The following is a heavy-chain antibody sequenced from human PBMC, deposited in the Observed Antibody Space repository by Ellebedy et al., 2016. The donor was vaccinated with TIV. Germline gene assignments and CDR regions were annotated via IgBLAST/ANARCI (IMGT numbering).Heavy chain of an antibody. CDR3: AKDLHGYDYYYFYYMDV. CDR1: GFTFRSYA. CDR2: ISYDGSNE. Sequence: GGSLRLXCAASGFTFRSYAIHWVRQAPGKGLEWVAVISYDGSNEYYADSVKGRFTISRDNSKNTLYLQMNSLRAEDTAVYYCAKDLHGYDYYYFYYMDVWGKGTTVTVSS. V-gene: IGHV3-30*18. J-gene: IGHJ6*03. D-gene: IGHD5-12*01.